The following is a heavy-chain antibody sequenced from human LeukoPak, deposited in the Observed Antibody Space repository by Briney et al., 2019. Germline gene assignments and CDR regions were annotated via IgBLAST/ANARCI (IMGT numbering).Heavy chain of an antibody. V-gene: IGHV4-59*01. CDR3: ARREVCSSTSCYEGWFDP. D-gene: IGHD2-2*01. Sequence: SETLSLTCTVSGGSISSYYWSWIRQPPGKGLEWIGYIYYSGSTNYNPSLKSRVTISVDTSKNQFSLKLSSVTAADTAVYYCARREVCSSTSCYEGWFDPWGQGTLVTVSS. J-gene: IGHJ5*02. CDR1: GGSISSYY. CDR2: IYYSGST.